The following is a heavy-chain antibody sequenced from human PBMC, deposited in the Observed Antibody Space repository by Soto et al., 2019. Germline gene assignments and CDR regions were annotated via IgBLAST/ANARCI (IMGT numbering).Heavy chain of an antibody. D-gene: IGHD4-4*01. CDR1: GYTFTGYY. Sequence: QVQLVQSGAEVKKPGASVKVSCKASGYTFTGYYLHWVRQAPGQGLEWIGWIHPKSGATNYAQKFQGWGTMTRDTSISTAYMELTGLHSDDTAVYFCARERTVANWFDPWGPGTRVTVSS. CDR3: ARERTVANWFDP. V-gene: IGHV1-2*04. CDR2: IHPKSGAT. J-gene: IGHJ5*02.